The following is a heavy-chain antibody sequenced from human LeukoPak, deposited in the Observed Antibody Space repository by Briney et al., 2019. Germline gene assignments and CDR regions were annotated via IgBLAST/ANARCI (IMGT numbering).Heavy chain of an antibody. V-gene: IGHV3-74*03. CDR1: GFTFKDYW. D-gene: IGHD6-13*01. Sequence: GGSLRLSSAVSGFTFKDYWMHWVRQVPGKGLVWGSCMNTDGSDRKYAGSVEGRFSISRDSANNRLYLVMNSLRVEDTAVYYCARGLLPGVGMGDYWGQGTLVTVSS. CDR3: ARGLLPGVGMGDY. CDR2: MNTDGSDR. J-gene: IGHJ4*02.